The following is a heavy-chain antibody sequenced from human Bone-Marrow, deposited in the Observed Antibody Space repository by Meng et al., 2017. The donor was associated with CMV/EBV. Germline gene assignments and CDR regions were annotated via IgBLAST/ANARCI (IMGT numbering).Heavy chain of an antibody. J-gene: IGHJ4*02. CDR2: IYYGGST. CDR3: ARRLGPYYFDY. CDR1: GGSISSYY. V-gene: IGHV4-59*01. D-gene: IGHD6-6*01. Sequence: SETLSLTCTVSGGSISSYYWSWIRQPPGKGLEWIGYIYYGGSTNYNPSLKSRVTISVDTSKNQFSLKLSSVTAADTAVYYCARRLGPYYFDYWGQGTLVTVSS.